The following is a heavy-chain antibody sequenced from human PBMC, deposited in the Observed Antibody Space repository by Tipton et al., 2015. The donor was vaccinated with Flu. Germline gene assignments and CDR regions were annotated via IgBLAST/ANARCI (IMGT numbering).Heavy chain of an antibody. D-gene: IGHD3-10*01. J-gene: IGHJ5*01. Sequence: TLSLTCTVSGDSISSYYWNWIRQAPGKGLEWIAYIHHSGSTMQNPSLKSRVTMSVDTSKNEFYLKLSSVTAADTAVYYCARDKGKWFDSWGQGTLVTVSS. CDR1: GDSISSYY. V-gene: IGHV4-59*01. CDR2: IHHSGST. CDR3: ARDKGKWFDS.